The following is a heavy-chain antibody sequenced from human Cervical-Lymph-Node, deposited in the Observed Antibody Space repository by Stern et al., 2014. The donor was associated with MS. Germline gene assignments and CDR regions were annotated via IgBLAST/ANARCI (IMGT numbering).Heavy chain of an antibody. Sequence: QLVQSGGGVVQPGRSLRLSCAASGFTFSNYGMHWVRQAPGKGLEWVAVILYDGSNKYYADSVKGRFTVSRDNSKNTLYLQMNSLRADDTAIYYCAKDRGSSVAARYFDYWGQGTLVTVSS. J-gene: IGHJ4*02. V-gene: IGHV3-30*18. CDR2: ILYDGSNK. CDR3: AKDRGSSVAARYFDY. D-gene: IGHD6-6*01. CDR1: GFTFSNYG.